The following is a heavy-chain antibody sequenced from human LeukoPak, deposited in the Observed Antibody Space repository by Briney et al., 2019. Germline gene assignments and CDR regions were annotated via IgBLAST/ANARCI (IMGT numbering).Heavy chain of an antibody. J-gene: IGHJ6*02. Sequence: SETLSLTCAVYGGSFSGYYWSWIRQPPGKGLEWIGEINHSGSTNYNPSLKSRVTISVDTSKNQFSLKLSSVTAADTAVYYCARANYDSSGWIYYGMDVWGQGTTVTVSS. CDR3: ARANYDSSGWIYYGMDV. CDR1: GGSFSGYY. CDR2: INHSGST. V-gene: IGHV4-34*01. D-gene: IGHD3-22*01.